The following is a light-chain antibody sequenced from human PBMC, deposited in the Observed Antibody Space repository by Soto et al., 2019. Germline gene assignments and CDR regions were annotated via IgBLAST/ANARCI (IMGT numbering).Light chain of an antibody. CDR2: YAS. V-gene: IGKV3-11*01. CDR1: QSVSTF. Sequence: IVLTQSPATLSLSPGQTATLSCGASQSVSTFLAWYQQKPGQAPRLLIYYASNRATGIPARFSGSGSGTDFTLTIIRLEPEDFAVYYCQQYNNWPPLTFGGGTKVEIK. J-gene: IGKJ4*01. CDR3: QQYNNWPPLT.